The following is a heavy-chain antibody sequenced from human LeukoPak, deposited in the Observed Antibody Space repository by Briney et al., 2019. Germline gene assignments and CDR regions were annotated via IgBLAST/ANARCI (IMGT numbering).Heavy chain of an antibody. V-gene: IGHV7-4-1*02. CDR3: ARVARYYYDSSGAAPDY. CDR1: GYTFTSYA. D-gene: IGHD3-22*01. Sequence: ASVKVSCKASGYTFTSYAMNWVRQAPGQGLEWMGWINTNTGNPTYAQGFTGRFVFSLDTSVSTAYLQISSLKAEDTAVYYCARVARYYYDSSGAAPDYWGQGTLVTVSS. CDR2: INTNTGNP. J-gene: IGHJ4*02.